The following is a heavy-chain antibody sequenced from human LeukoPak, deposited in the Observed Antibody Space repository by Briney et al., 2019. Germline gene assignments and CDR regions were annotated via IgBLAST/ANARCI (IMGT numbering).Heavy chain of an antibody. J-gene: IGHJ4*02. Sequence: ASVKVSCKASGYTFTSYYMHWVRRAPGQGFEWMGIINPSIGTTTYAQNFQGRVTMTRDTSTSTVYMELSSLRSDDTAVYYCARGGYDSSGYYQTTSLDYWGQGTLVTVSS. V-gene: IGHV1-46*01. CDR1: GYTFTSYY. D-gene: IGHD3-22*01. CDR2: INPSIGTT. CDR3: ARGGYDSSGYYQTTSLDY.